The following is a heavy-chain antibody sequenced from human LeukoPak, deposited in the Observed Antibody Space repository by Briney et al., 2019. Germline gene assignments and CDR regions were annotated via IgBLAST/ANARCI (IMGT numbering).Heavy chain of an antibody. CDR1: GYTFTSYG. CDR2: ISAYNGNT. CDR3: ARKRITMVQGVNWFDP. Sequence: GASVKVSCKASGYTFTSYGISWVRRAPGQGLEWMGWISAYNGNTNYAQKLQGRVTMTTDTSTSTAYMELRSLRSDDTAVYYCARKRITMVQGVNWFDPWGQGTLVTVSS. D-gene: IGHD3-10*01. V-gene: IGHV1-18*01. J-gene: IGHJ5*02.